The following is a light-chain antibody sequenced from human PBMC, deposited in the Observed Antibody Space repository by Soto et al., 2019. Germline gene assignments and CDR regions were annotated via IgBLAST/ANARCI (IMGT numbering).Light chain of an antibody. Sequence: DIVLTQSPDSLAVSLGERATINGKSSLIVLYSSNNKNYLAWYQQKPGQVPKLLIYWASTRESGVPDRFSGSGSGTDFTLTISSLQAEDVAVYYCQQFFDTPWTFGQGTKVDIK. J-gene: IGKJ1*01. V-gene: IGKV4-1*01. CDR3: QQFFDTPWT. CDR1: LIVLYSSNNKNY. CDR2: WAS.